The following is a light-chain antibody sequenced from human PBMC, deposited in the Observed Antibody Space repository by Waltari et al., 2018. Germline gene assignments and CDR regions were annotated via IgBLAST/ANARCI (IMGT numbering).Light chain of an antibody. Sequence: ESVLTQSPGTLSLSPGERATLSCRASQSVSSNYLAWYQQKHGQAPRLLIYGASSSATCIPDRFSGSGSGTDFTLTISRLEPEDFAVYYCQQYGSSRIFTFGPGTKVDIK. V-gene: IGKV3-20*01. J-gene: IGKJ3*01. CDR2: GAS. CDR1: QSVSSNY. CDR3: QQYGSSRIFT.